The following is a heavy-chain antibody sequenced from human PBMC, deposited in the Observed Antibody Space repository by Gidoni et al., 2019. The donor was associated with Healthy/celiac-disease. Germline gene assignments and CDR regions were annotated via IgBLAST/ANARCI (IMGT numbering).Heavy chain of an antibody. CDR3: ATVPIAVAGFWPLHSNKHAFDI. V-gene: IGHV1-24*01. D-gene: IGHD6-19*01. CDR2: FDPEDGET. J-gene: IGHJ3*02. CDR1: GYTLTDFS. Sequence: QVQLVQSGAEGKKPGASVKVCCKVSGYTLTDFSMHWVRQAPGKGLEWMGGFDPEDGETIYAQKFQGRVTMTEDTSTDTAYMELSSLRSEDTAVYYCATVPIAVAGFWPLHSNKHAFDIWGQGTMVTVSS.